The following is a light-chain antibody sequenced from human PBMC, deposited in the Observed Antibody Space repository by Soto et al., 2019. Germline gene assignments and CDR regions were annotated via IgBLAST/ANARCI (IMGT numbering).Light chain of an antibody. CDR3: LYYDSYSWT. CDR2: KAS. Sequence: DIQMTQSPSTLSASVGDRVTITCRASQSISDWLAWYQQKPGKAPKFLIYKASNLESGVPSRFSGSGSGIEFTLIISSVQPDDFATYYFLYYDSYSWTFGQGTKVEIK. J-gene: IGKJ1*01. CDR1: QSISDW. V-gene: IGKV1-5*03.